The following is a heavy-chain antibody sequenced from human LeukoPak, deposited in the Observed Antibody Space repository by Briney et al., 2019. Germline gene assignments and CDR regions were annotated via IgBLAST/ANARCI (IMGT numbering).Heavy chain of an antibody. CDR2: ISSSGSST. V-gene: IGHV3-11*01. D-gene: IGHD2-8*02. Sequence: GGSLTRYCVASGFNLGDYYMSWIRQAPGKGLEWLGYISSSGSSTYYVDSVKGRFTISRYNSKNSLSLQKNSVRADDTAVYYCARRDPGYWGQGTLVSVSS. J-gene: IGHJ4*02. CDR3: ARRDPGY. CDR1: GFNLGDYY.